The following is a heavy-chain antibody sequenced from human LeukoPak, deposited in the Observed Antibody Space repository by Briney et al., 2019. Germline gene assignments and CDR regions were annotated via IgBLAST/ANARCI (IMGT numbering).Heavy chain of an antibody. V-gene: IGHV1-8*01. CDR3: ARGRTDYYESTGSFPALGY. CDR1: GYTFTSYD. Sequence: GASVKVSCKASGYTFTSYDINWVRQATGQGLEWMGWMNPNSGNTGYAQKFQGRVTMTRNTSITTAYMELSSLRSEDTAVYYCARGRTDYYESTGSFPALGYWGQGTLVTVSS. J-gene: IGHJ4*02. CDR2: MNPNSGNT. D-gene: IGHD3-22*01.